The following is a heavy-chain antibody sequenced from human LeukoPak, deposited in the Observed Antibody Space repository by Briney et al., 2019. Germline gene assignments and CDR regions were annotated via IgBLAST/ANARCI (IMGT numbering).Heavy chain of an antibody. D-gene: IGHD3-22*01. V-gene: IGHV3-33*01. CDR3: ARDSYYYDSSGCDY. CDR2: IWYDGSNK. J-gene: IGHJ4*02. Sequence: GGSLRLSCAASGFTFSSYGMHWVRQAPGKGLEWVAVIWYDGSNKYYADSVKGRFTIPRDNSKNTLYLQMNSLRAEDTAVYYCARDSYYYDSSGCDYWGQGTLVTVSS. CDR1: GFTFSSYG.